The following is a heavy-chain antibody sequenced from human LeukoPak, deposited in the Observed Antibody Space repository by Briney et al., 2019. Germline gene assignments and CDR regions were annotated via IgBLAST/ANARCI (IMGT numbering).Heavy chain of an antibody. CDR3: ARSGRGTYYYFDL. V-gene: IGHV1-46*01. J-gene: IGHJ4*02. CDR2: INPSGGST. D-gene: IGHD1-26*01. CDR1: GYTFTSYY. Sequence: RASVKVSCKASGYTFTSYYMHWVRQAPGQGLEWMGIINPSGGSTSYAQKFQGRVTMTRDTSTSTAYMELRSLRSDDTAVYYCARSGRGTYYYFDLWGQGTLVTVSS.